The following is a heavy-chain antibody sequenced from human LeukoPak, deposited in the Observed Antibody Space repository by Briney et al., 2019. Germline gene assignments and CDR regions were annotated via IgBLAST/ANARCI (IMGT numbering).Heavy chain of an antibody. CDR1: GFTFSSYE. CDR3: ARDQYSGSLDAFDI. Sequence: GGSPRLSCAASGFTFSSYEMNWVRQAPGKGLEWVSYISSSDSTICYADSVKGRFTISRDNAKNSLYLQMNSLRAEDTAVYYCARDQYSGSLDAFDIWGQGTMVTVSS. CDR2: ISSSDSTI. V-gene: IGHV3-48*03. D-gene: IGHD1-26*01. J-gene: IGHJ3*02.